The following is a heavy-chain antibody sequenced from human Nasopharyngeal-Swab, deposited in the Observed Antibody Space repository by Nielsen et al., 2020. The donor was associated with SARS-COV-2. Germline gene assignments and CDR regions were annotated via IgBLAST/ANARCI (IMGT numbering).Heavy chain of an antibody. CDR2: INHSGRT. CDR3: SRHEGIIAADNWIDY. V-gene: IGHV4-34*01. CDR1: GGSFRGHY. Sequence: SQTLSLTCAVYGGSFRGHYWSWIRQPPGKGLEWIGEINHSGRTNYNPSLKSRVTISLDTSKNQFSLKLSSVTAADTALYYCSRHEGIIAADNWIDYWGQGTLVTVSS. D-gene: IGHD6-13*01. J-gene: IGHJ4*02.